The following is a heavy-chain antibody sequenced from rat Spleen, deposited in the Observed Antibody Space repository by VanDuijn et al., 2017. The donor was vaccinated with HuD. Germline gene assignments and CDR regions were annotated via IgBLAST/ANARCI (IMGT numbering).Heavy chain of an antibody. CDR2: ITVPGGNL. CDR1: GFTFNNYW. J-gene: IGHJ4*01. CDR3: ARHGRGKTTYYYVIDA. D-gene: IGHD4-5*01. V-gene: IGHV5-31*01. Sequence: EVQLVESGGGLVQPGRSLKLSCVASGFTFNNYWMTWIRQAPGKGLEWVASITVPGGNLYYPDSVKGRFTISRENAQNTLYLQMNSLRSEDTATYYCARHGRGKTTYYYVIDAWGRGASVTVSS.